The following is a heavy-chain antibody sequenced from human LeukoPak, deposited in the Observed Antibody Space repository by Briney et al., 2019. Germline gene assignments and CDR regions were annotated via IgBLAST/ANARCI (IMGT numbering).Heavy chain of an antibody. Sequence: GGSLRLSCAAPGFTFSSYTMNWVRQPPGKGLEWVSNIGTSSTTIYYADSVKGRFTISRDNAKNSLYLQMNSLRADDTAVYYCARDPGLLWFGESQRYFDYWGQGTLVTVSS. D-gene: IGHD3-10*01. CDR2: IGTSSTTI. CDR3: ARDPGLLWFGESQRYFDY. V-gene: IGHV3-48*01. CDR1: GFTFSSYT. J-gene: IGHJ4*02.